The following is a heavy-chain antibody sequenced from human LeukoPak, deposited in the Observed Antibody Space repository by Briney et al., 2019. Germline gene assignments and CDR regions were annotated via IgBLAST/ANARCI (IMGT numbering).Heavy chain of an antibody. CDR1: GYTFTSYG. V-gene: IGHV1-18*01. CDR3: ARVIDYRDAFDI. CDR2: ISAYNGNT. Sequence: ASVKVSCKASGYTFTSYGISWVRQAPGQGLEWMGWISAYNGNTNYAQKFQGRVTMTRDTSISTAYMELSRLRSDDTAVYYCARVIDYRDAFDIWGQGTMVTVSS. D-gene: IGHD5-12*01. J-gene: IGHJ3*02.